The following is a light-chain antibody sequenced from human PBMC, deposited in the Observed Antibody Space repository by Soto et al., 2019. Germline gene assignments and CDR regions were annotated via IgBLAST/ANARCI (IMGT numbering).Light chain of an antibody. V-gene: IGKV3-20*01. J-gene: IGKJ2*01. CDR3: QQYGSSFL. Sequence: EIVLTQSPGTLSLSPGERATLSCRASQSVSSSYLAWYQQKPGQAPRLLIYGASSRATGIPDRFSGSGSGTDFTLTISRLEPEDFAEYYCQQYGSSFLFGQGTKLEIK. CDR1: QSVSSSY. CDR2: GAS.